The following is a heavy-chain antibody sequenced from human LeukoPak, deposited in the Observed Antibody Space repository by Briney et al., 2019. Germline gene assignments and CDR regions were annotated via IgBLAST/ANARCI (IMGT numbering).Heavy chain of an antibody. J-gene: IGHJ4*02. CDR1: GGSISSYY. Sequence: PSETLSLTCTVSGGSISSYYWSWIRQPAGKGLEWIGRIYTSGSTNYNPSLKSRVTMSVDTSKNQFSLKLSSVTAADTAVYYCARETLAYCGGDCYGGTDYWGQGTLVTVSS. CDR2: IYTSGST. D-gene: IGHD2-21*01. V-gene: IGHV4-4*07. CDR3: ARETLAYCGGDCYGGTDY.